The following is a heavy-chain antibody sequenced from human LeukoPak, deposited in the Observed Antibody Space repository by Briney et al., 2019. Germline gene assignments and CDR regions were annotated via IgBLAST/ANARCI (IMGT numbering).Heavy chain of an antibody. CDR1: GYTLTELS. V-gene: IGHV1-24*01. Sequence: ASVKVSCKVSGYTLTELSMHWVRQAPGKGLEWMGGFDPVDGETIYAQKFQGRVTMTEDTSTDTAYMELSSLRSEDTAVYYCATFITPSNWFDPWGQGTLVTVSS. J-gene: IGHJ5*02. D-gene: IGHD3-16*02. CDR3: ATFITPSNWFDP. CDR2: FDPVDGET.